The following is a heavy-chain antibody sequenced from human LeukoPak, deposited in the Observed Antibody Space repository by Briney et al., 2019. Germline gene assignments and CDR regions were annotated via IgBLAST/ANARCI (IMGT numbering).Heavy chain of an antibody. D-gene: IGHD3-3*01. CDR1: GGSISSYY. CDR3: ARGLGFWSGRNWFDP. Sequence: SETLSLTCTVSGGSISSYYWSWIRQPAGKGLEWIGRIYTSGSTNYNPSLKSRVTMSVDTSKNQFSLKLTSVTAADTAVYYCARGLGFWSGRNWFDPWGQGTLVTVSS. J-gene: IGHJ5*02. CDR2: IYTSGST. V-gene: IGHV4-4*07.